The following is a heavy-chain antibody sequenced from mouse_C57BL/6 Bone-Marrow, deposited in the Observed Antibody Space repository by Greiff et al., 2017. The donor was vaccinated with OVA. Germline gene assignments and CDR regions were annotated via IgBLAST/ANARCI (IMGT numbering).Heavy chain of an antibody. CDR3: AQNQAWFAY. CDR1: GFTFSSYT. Sequence: DVMLVESGGGLVKPGGSLKLSCAASGFTFSSYTMSWVRQTPEKRLEWVATISGGGGNTYYPDSVKGRFTISRDNAKNTLYLQMSSLRSEDTALYYCAQNQAWFAYWGQGTLVTVSA. J-gene: IGHJ3*01. V-gene: IGHV5-9*01. CDR2: ISGGGGNT.